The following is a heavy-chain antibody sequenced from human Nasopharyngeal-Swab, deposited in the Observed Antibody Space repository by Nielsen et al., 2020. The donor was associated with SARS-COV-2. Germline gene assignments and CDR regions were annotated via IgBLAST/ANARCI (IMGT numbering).Heavy chain of an antibody. J-gene: IGHJ5*02. CDR1: GFTFSSYA. V-gene: IGHV3-23*01. Sequence: GESLKISCAASGFTFSSYAMSWVRQAPGKGLEWVSAISGSGGSTYYADSVKGRFTISRDNSKNTLYLQMNSLRAEDTAVYYCAREGYCSGGSCYSTAGNWFDPWGQGTLVTVSS. CDR2: ISGSGGST. D-gene: IGHD2-15*01. CDR3: AREGYCSGGSCYSTAGNWFDP.